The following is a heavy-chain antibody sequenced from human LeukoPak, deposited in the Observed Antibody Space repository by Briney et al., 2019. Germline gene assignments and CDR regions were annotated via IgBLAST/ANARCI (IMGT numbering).Heavy chain of an antibody. CDR2: IYYSGST. CDR3: ARVGLPGSSSFYRDY. Sequence: PSETLSLTCTVSGGSISSSSYYWGWIRQPPGKGLEWIGSIYYSGSTYYNPSLKSRVTISVDTSKNQFSLKLSSVTAADTAVYYCARVGLPGSSSFYRDYWGQGTLVTVSS. D-gene: IGHD6-6*01. CDR1: GGSISSSSYY. V-gene: IGHV4-39*07. J-gene: IGHJ4*02.